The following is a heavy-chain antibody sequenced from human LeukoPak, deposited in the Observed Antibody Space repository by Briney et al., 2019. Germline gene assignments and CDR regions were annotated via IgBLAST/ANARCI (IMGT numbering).Heavy chain of an antibody. Sequence: GGSLRLSCAASGFTFSSYEMNWVRQAPGKGLEWVSYISSSGSTIYYADSVKGRFTISRDNAKNSLYLQMNSLRAEDTAVYYCARETGTFYYYGMDVWGKGTTVTVSS. CDR2: ISSSGSTI. J-gene: IGHJ6*04. CDR3: ARETGTFYYYGMDV. CDR1: GFTFSSYE. D-gene: IGHD1/OR15-1a*01. V-gene: IGHV3-48*03.